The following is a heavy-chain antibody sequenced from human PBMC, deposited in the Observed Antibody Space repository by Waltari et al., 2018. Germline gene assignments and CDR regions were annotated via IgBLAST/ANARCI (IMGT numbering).Heavy chain of an antibody. V-gene: IGHV1-8*02. D-gene: IGHD6-13*01. J-gene: IGHJ4*02. Sequence: QVQLVQSGAEVKKPGASVKVSCKASGYTFTSYDINWVRPATGQGLEWMGWMNPNSGNTGYAQKFQGRVTMTRDTSISTAYMELSRLRSDDTAVYYCARDASIAAAWVDYWGQGTLVTVSS. CDR3: ARDASIAAAWVDY. CDR2: MNPNSGNT. CDR1: GYTFTSYD.